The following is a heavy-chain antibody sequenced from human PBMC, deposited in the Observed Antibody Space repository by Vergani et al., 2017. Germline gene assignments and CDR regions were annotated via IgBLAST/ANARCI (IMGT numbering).Heavy chain of an antibody. J-gene: IGHJ4*02. CDR3: AGPQGTSAYYYGGFDY. Sequence: QLLESGGDLVQPGGSLRLSCSASEFTLSGGAVNWVRQAPGKGLEWVSSINVGGARTFYAASVKGRFTISRDNSKNTLSLQMNSLTAEDTAIYYCAGPQGTSAYYYGGFDYWGQGTLVTVSS. CDR2: INVGGART. V-gene: IGHV3-23*01. D-gene: IGHD3-22*01. CDR1: EFTLSGGA.